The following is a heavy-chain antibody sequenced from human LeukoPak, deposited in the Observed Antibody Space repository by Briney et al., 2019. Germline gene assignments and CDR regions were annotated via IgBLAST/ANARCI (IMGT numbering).Heavy chain of an antibody. CDR2: IYYSGST. CDR3: ARDSPWFDP. CDR1: GGSISSSNYY. Sequence: SETLSLTCTVSGGSISSSNYYWGWIRQPPGKGLEWVGNIYYSGSTYYNPSLESRVTISVDTSMTQFSLRLTSVTAADTAVYYCARDSPWFDPWGQGTLVTVSS. J-gene: IGHJ5*02. V-gene: IGHV4-39*07.